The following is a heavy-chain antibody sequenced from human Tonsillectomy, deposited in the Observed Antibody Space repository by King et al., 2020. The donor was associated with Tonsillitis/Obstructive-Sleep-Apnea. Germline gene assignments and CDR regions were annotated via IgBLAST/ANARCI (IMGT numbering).Heavy chain of an antibody. D-gene: IGHD3-22*01. CDR1: GYTFTSYY. CDR2: INPSGGST. V-gene: IGHV1-46*01. Sequence: VQLVQSGAEVKKPGASVKVSCKASGYTFTSYYMHWVRQAPGQGLEWMGIINPSGGSTSYAQKFQGRVTMTRDTSTSTVYMELSSLRSEDTAVYYCARDGAYYYDSSGYVLDYWGQGPLVTVSS. J-gene: IGHJ4*02. CDR3: ARDGAYYYDSSGYVLDY.